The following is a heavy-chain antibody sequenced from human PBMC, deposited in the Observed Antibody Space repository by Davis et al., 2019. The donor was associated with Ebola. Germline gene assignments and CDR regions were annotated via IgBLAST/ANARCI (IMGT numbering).Heavy chain of an antibody. V-gene: IGHV1-3*01. D-gene: IGHD3-10*01. CDR2: INAGNGNT. CDR1: GYTFTSYL. CDR3: ARGLSYFGYNYYIDV. J-gene: IGHJ6*03. Sequence: ASVKVSCKASGYTFTSYLMHWVRQAPGQRLEWVGWINAGNGNTKYSQKFQGRITISRDTSASIVYLELSSLRSEDTAVYYCARGLSYFGYNYYIDVWGKGTTVTVSS.